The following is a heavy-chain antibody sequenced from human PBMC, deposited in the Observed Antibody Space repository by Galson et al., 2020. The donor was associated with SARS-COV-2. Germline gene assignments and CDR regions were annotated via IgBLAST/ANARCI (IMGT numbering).Heavy chain of an antibody. V-gene: IGHV3-11*01. Sequence: GGSLRLSCAASGFTFSDYYMSWIQQAPGKGLEWVSYISSGGAFVYYADSVKGRFTISRDNAKNSLSLQMNSLRAEDSAVYFCARGWSATYFDYWGQGTLVTVSS. CDR3: ARGWSATYFDY. J-gene: IGHJ4*02. CDR1: GFTFSDYY. D-gene: IGHD3-3*01. CDR2: ISSGGAFV.